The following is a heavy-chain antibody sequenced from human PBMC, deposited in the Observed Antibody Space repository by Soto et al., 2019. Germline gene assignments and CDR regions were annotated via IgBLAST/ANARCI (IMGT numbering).Heavy chain of an antibody. CDR1: GFTFTGSY. CDR2: VNPNTGGT. V-gene: IGHV1-2*02. CDR3: ARGGYSSSCPSDY. D-gene: IGHD6-6*01. Sequence: QVQLVQSGAEVKKPGASVKVSCKASGFTFTGSYMHWVRQAPGQGLEWMGWVNPNTGGTNYAQKFQGRVTMTRDTSISTAYMELSRLSSDDPAVFYCARGGYSSSCPSDYWGQGTLVTVSS. J-gene: IGHJ4*02.